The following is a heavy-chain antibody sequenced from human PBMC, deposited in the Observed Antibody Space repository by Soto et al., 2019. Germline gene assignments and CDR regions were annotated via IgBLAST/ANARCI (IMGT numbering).Heavy chain of an antibody. CDR1: GGSISSSSYY. Sequence: PSETLSLTCTVSGGSISSSSYYWGWIRQPPGKGLEWIGSIYYSGSTYYNPSLKSRVTISVDTSKNQFSLKLSSVTAADTAVYYCASYYYGSGSSAYYYGMDVWGQGTTVTVS. CDR3: ASYYYGSGSSAYYYGMDV. J-gene: IGHJ6*02. CDR2: IYYSGST. D-gene: IGHD3-10*01. V-gene: IGHV4-39*01.